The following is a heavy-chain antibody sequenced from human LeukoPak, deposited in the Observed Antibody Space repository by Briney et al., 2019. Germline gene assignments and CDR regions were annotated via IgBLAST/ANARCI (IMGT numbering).Heavy chain of an antibody. CDR3: ATDTLGYCSSTSCYPPATDYYMDV. D-gene: IGHD2-2*01. CDR2: ISAYNGNT. CDR1: GYTFTSYG. Sequence: ASVKVSCKASGYTFTSYGISWVRQAPGQGLEWMGWISAYNGNTNYAQKLQGRVTMTTDTSTSTAYMELRSLRSDDTAVYYCATDTLGYCSSTSCYPPATDYYMDVWGKGTTVTVSS. J-gene: IGHJ6*03. V-gene: IGHV1-18*01.